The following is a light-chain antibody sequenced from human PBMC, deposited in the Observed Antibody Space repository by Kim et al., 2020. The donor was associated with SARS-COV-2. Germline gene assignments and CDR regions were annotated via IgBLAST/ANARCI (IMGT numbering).Light chain of an antibody. CDR3: QAWDSSTVV. V-gene: IGLV3-1*01. J-gene: IGLJ2*01. Sequence: SVSPEQKASITGSGDKLGDKYACWYQQKPGQSPVLVIYQDSKRPAGIPERFSGSNSGNTATLTISGTQAMDEADYYCQAWDSSTVVFGGGTQLTVL. CDR1: KLGDKY. CDR2: QDS.